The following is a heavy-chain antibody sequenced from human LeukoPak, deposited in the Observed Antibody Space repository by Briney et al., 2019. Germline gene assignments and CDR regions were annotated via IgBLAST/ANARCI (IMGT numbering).Heavy chain of an antibody. V-gene: IGHV4-61*01. CDR2: IYYSGST. J-gene: IGHJ4*02. D-gene: IGHD2-2*01. CDR3: AREDGTRFDY. Sequence: PSETLSLTCTVSGGSVSSGSYYWSWIWQPPGKGLEWIGYIYYSGSTNYNPSLKSRVTISVDTSKNQFSLKLSSVTAADTAVYYCAREDGTRFDYWGQGTLVTVSS. CDR1: GGSVSSGSYY.